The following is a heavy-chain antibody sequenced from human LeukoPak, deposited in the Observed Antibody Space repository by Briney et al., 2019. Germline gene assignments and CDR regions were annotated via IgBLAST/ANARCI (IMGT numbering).Heavy chain of an antibody. CDR3: TKLNYYDGSGYYPDY. CDR1: GFTFSDHH. Sequence: GGSLRLSCAASGFTFSDHHMDWVRQAPGGGLEWVGRIRNRANSYITKYAASVTGRFTISRDDSKNSMFLQMNSLRTEDTAVYYCTKLNYYDGSGYYPDYWGQGTLVTVSS. V-gene: IGHV3-72*01. CDR2: IRNRANSYIT. J-gene: IGHJ4*02. D-gene: IGHD3-22*01.